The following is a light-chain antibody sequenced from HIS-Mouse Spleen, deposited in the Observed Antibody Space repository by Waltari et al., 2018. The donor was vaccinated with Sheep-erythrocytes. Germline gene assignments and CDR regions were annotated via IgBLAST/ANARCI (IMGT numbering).Light chain of an antibody. Sequence: QSALTQPASVSGSPGPSITISCTGTSSDVGSYHLVSGYQQHPGKAPKLMIYEGRKRPSGVSNRFSGSKSGNTASLTISGLQAEDEADYYCCSYAGSSTPWVFGGGTKLTVL. CDR1: SSDVGSYHL. V-gene: IGLV2-23*01. J-gene: IGLJ3*02. CDR2: EGR. CDR3: CSYAGSSTPWV.